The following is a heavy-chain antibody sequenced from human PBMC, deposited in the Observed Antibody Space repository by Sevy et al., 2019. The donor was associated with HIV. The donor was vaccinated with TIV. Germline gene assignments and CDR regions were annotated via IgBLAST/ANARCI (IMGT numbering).Heavy chain of an antibody. CDR1: GYTFTGYY. CDR2: INPNSGGT. CDR3: ARDWGGSRYAYYFDY. J-gene: IGHJ4*02. V-gene: IGHV1-2*02. Sequence: ASVKVSCKASGYTFTGYYMHWVRQAPGQGLEWMGWINPNSGGTNYAQKFQGRVTMTRDTSISTAYMELSRLRSDDTAVYYCARDWGGSRYAYYFDYWGQGTLSPSPQ. D-gene: IGHD1-26*01.